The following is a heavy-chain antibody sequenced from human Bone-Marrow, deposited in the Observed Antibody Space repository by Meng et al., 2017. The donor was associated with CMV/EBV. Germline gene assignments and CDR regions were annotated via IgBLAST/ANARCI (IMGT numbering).Heavy chain of an antibody. V-gene: IGHV1-69*05. CDR3: ARVSITGIDY. J-gene: IGHJ4*02. CDR1: GDTFSTYG. Sequence: SVKVSCKASGDTFSTYGISWVRQAPGQGLEWMGGIMPTLGAATYAQKFQGRITITTDESTRIAYMDLRTLKSDDTAVYYCARVSITGIDYWGQGTLVTVSS. CDR2: IMPTLGAA. D-gene: IGHD1-20*01.